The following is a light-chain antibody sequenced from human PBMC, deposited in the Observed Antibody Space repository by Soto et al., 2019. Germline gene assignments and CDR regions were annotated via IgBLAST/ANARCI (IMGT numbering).Light chain of an antibody. CDR1: QSISTN. V-gene: IGKV3-15*01. CDR3: KQSSACPLT. CDR2: GAS. J-gene: IGKJ4*01. Sequence: IGMAQSPATLSVSPGERATLSYRASQSISTNLAWYQQKHGQAPRLIIYGASARATGIPARFSGTGSGTEFTLTISNLQPEDFETYFCKQSSACPLTFGGGTKVDIK.